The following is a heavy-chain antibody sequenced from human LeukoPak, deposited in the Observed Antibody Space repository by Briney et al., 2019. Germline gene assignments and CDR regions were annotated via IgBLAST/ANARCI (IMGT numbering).Heavy chain of an antibody. CDR1: GFTFSSYA. V-gene: IGHV3-23*01. D-gene: IGHD3-3*01. CDR3: ARDGITIFGVVTLYYYGMDV. CDR2: ISGSGGST. J-gene: IGHJ6*02. Sequence: GGSLRLSCVASGFTFSSYAMSLVRQAPGKGLEWVSAISGSGGSTYYADSVKGRFTISRDNSKNTLYLQMNSLRAEDTAVYYCARDGITIFGVVTLYYYGMDVWGQGTTVTVSS.